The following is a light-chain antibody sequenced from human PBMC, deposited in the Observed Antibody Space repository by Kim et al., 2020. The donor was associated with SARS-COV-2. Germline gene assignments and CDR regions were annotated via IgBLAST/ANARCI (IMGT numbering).Light chain of an antibody. CDR2: CAS. V-gene: IGKV3-15*01. Sequence: PGEGATLYCRASQSVSSNLAWYQQKPGQAPRLLIYCASTRATGIPARFSGSGSGTEFTLTISSLQSEDFAVYYCQQYNNWPPVTFGQGTKVDIK. CDR3: QQYNNWPPVT. J-gene: IGKJ1*01. CDR1: QSVSSN.